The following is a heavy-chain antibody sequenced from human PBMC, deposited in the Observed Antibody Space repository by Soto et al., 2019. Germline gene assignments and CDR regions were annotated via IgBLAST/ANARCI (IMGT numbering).Heavy chain of an antibody. CDR3: ARQISSPVDY. Sequence: GESLKISCKGSGYSFTSYWVSWVRQMPGKGLEWMGRIDPSDSYTNYSPSFQGHVTISADKSISTAYLQWSSLKASDTAMYYCARQISSPVDYWGQGTLVTVSS. V-gene: IGHV5-10-1*01. D-gene: IGHD2-2*01. CDR1: GYSFTSYW. CDR2: IDPSDSYT. J-gene: IGHJ4*02.